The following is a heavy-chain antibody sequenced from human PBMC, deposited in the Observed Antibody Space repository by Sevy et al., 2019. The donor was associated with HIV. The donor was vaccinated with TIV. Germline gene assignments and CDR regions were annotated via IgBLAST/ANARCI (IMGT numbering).Heavy chain of an antibody. Sequence: SETLSLTCAVYGGSFSGYYWSWIRQPPGKGLEWIGEINHSGSTNYNPSLKSRVTISVDTSKNQFSLKLSSVTAADTAVYYCAREGIWFGDASGMDVWGQGTTVTVSS. D-gene: IGHD3-10*01. CDR2: INHSGST. CDR3: AREGIWFGDASGMDV. CDR1: GGSFSGYY. J-gene: IGHJ6*02. V-gene: IGHV4-34*01.